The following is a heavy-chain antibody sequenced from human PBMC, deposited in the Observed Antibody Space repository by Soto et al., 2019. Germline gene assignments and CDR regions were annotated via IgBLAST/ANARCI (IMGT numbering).Heavy chain of an antibody. CDR3: GRDRVEQLARRPYYYYGLDV. CDR1: GFTFSSHS. CDR2: ISSDGYNK. D-gene: IGHD6-6*01. Sequence: QVQLVESGGGVVQPGRSLRLSCAASGFTFSSHSVHWVRQAPGKGLEWVPVISSDGYNKYYADSVRGRFTISRDNSKNTLYLQMNSRRAEDTAVYYCGRDRVEQLARRPYYYYGLDVCGQGTTVTVS. V-gene: IGHV3-30*04. J-gene: IGHJ6*02.